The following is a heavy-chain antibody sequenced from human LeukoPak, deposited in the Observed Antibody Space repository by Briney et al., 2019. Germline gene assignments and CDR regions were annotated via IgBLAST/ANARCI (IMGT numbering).Heavy chain of an antibody. J-gene: IGHJ4*02. V-gene: IGHV3-9*01. Sequence: GGSLRLSCAASGFTFHDYAMHWVRQAPGKGLEWVSGLSWNAANVGYAESVRGRFTISRDNAGNSLYLQMNSLRPEDTALYYCAKALGSTVTTRTYFDYWGQGTLVTVSS. CDR2: LSWNAANV. CDR1: GFTFHDYA. CDR3: AKALGSTVTTRTYFDY. D-gene: IGHD4-17*01.